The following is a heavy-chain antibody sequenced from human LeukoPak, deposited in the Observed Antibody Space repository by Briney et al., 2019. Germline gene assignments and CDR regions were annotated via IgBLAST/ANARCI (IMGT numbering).Heavy chain of an antibody. J-gene: IGHJ6*03. CDR1: GYTFIGYD. V-gene: IGHV1-2*02. CDR2: INPNSGGT. Sequence: ASVKVSCKASGYTFIGYDMHWVRQAPGQGLECVGWINPNSGGTNYAQKFQGRVTMTRDTSISTAYMELSRLRSDDTAVYYCARGRTIFGVVTTYYYYYYMDVWGKGTTVTVSS. CDR3: ARGRTIFGVVTTYYYYYYMDV. D-gene: IGHD3-3*01.